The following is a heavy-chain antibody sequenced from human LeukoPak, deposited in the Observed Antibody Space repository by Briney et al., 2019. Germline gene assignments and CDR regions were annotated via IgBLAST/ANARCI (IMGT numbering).Heavy chain of an antibody. CDR2: ISAYNGNT. CDR3: ARLSTDSSGYYYVWWFDP. Sequence: ASVKVSCKASGHTFASYGISWVRQAPGQGLEWMGWISAYNGNTNYAQKLQGRVTMTTDTSTSTAYMELRSLRSDDTAVYYCARLSTDSSGYYYVWWFDPWGQGTLVTVSS. V-gene: IGHV1-18*01. CDR1: GHTFASYG. J-gene: IGHJ5*02. D-gene: IGHD3-22*01.